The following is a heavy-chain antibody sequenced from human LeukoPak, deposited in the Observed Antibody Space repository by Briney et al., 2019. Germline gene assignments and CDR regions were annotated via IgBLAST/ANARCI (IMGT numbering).Heavy chain of an antibody. CDR3: ARDLTYYDILTGYYRPYYFDY. Sequence: PGGSLRLSCAASGFNFSTYNVNWVRQAPGKGLEWVSSISDTGGYTYYADSMKGRFTISRDNSKNTLYLQMNSLRAEDTAVYHCARDLTYYDILTGYYRPYYFDYWGQGTLVTVSS. CDR1: GFNFSTYN. V-gene: IGHV3-23*01. CDR2: ISDTGGYT. D-gene: IGHD3-9*01. J-gene: IGHJ4*02.